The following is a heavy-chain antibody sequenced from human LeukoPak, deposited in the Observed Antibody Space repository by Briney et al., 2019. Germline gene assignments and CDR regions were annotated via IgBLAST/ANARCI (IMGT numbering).Heavy chain of an antibody. V-gene: IGHV1-46*01. Sequence: ASVKVSCKASGYTFTSYYMHWVRQAPGQGLEWMGIINPSGGSTSYAQKFQGRVTMTRDTSTSTVYMELSSLRAEDTAVYYCARDQAYDFVWGSYVYWGQGTLVTVSS. D-gene: IGHD3-16*01. J-gene: IGHJ4*02. CDR3: ARDQAYDFVWGSYVY. CDR1: GYTFTSYY. CDR2: INPSGGST.